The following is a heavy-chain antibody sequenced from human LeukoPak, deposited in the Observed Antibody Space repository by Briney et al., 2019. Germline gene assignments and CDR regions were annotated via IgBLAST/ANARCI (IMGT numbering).Heavy chain of an antibody. V-gene: IGHV4-34*01. CDR3: ARALTTVTRRYGMDV. J-gene: IGHJ6*02. D-gene: IGHD4-17*01. Sequence: PSETLSLICAVYGGSLSGYYWSWIRQPPGEGLEWIGEINHSGSTNYNPSLKSRVTISVDTSKNQFSLKLSSVTAADTAVYYCARALTTVTRRYGMDVWGQGTTVTVSS. CDR2: INHSGST. CDR1: GGSLSGYY.